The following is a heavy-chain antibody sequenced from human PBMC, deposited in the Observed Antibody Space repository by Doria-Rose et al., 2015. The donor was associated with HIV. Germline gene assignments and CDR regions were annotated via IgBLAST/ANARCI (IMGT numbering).Heavy chain of an antibody. CDR2: MFSDDER. CDR3: ARIKSSRWYHKYYFDF. V-gene: IGHV2-26*01. CDR1: GVSLSSPGMG. J-gene: IGHJ4*02. Sequence: SGPVLVKPTETLTLTCTVSGVSLSSPGMGVSWIRQPPGKALEWLATMFSDDERSYKTPLKSRLTISRGTSKSQVVLTMTDVDPVDTATYYCARIKSSRWYHKYYFDFWGQGTLVIVSA. D-gene: IGHD6-13*01.